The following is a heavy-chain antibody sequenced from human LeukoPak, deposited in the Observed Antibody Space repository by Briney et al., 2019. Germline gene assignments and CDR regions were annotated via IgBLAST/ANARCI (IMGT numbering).Heavy chain of an antibody. D-gene: IGHD2-2*01. V-gene: IGHV3-15*01. J-gene: IGHJ4*02. CDR3: TTRRLYCTSTTCSRSQVGY. Sequence: PGGSLRLSCAASVFTLSNAWMSWLRQATRRGVEGVSHIKGKTGVGRTDYAASVKGKFTISRDDSKNMLDLQMNSLKTEDTAVYYCTTRRLYCTSTTCSRSQVGYWGQGTLVTVSS. CDR2: IKGKTGVGRT. CDR1: VFTLSNAW.